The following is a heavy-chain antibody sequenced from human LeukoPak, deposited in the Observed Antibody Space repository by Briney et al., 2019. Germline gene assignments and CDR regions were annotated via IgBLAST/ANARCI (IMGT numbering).Heavy chain of an antibody. D-gene: IGHD6-19*01. V-gene: IGHV3-7*01. CDR3: ARGPSGWYWGLDY. J-gene: IGHJ4*02. CDR2: IKQDGSEK. Sequence: GGSLRLSCAASGFTFSSYWMSWVRQAPGKGLEWVANIKQDGSEKYYVDSVKGRFTISRDNAKNSLYLQMNSLRAEDTAVYYCARGPSGWYWGLDYWGQGTLVTVAT. CDR1: GFTFSSYW.